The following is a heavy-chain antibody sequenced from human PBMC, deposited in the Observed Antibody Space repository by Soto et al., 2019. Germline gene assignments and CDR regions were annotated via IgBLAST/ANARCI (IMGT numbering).Heavy chain of an antibody. D-gene: IGHD3-3*01. J-gene: IGHJ5*02. CDR1: GGSISSGGYS. Sequence: SETLSLTCAVSGGSISSGGYSWSWIRQPPGKGLEWIGYMYHSGSTYYNPSLKSRVTISIDRSKNQFSLKLSSVTAADTAVYYCARAREGVVTMGWFDPWGQGTLVTVS. CDR2: MYHSGST. CDR3: ARAREGVVTMGWFDP. V-gene: IGHV4-30-2*01.